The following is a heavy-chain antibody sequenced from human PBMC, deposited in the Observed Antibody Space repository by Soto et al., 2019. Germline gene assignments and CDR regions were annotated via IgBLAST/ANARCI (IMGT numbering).Heavy chain of an antibody. CDR2: IYYSGST. J-gene: IGHJ4*02. V-gene: IGHV4-39*01. CDR1: CCSISSSSYY. D-gene: IGHD3-22*01. CDR3: ARHWDYDSSGYYYGWNFDY. Sequence: SETLSLSCTVSCCSISSSSYYWGWIRQPPGKGLEWVGGIYYSGSTYYNPSLKSRVTISVDTSKNQFSLKLSSVTAADTAVYYCARHWDYDSSGYYYGWNFDYWGQGTLVTVSS.